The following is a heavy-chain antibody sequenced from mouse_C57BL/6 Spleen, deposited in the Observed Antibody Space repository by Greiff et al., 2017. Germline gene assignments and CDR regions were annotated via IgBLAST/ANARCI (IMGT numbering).Heavy chain of an antibody. J-gene: IGHJ4*01. D-gene: IGHD1-1*01. CDR1: GYTFTSYW. CDR2: IHPSDGDT. CDR3: ASHYDGISYVDY. Sequence: QVQLQQPGAELVKPGASVKVSCKASGYTFTSYWMHWVKQRPGQGLEWIGRIHPSDGDTNYNQKFKGKATLTVDKSSSTAYMQLSSLTSEDSAVYYCASHYDGISYVDYWGQGTSVTVSS. V-gene: IGHV1-74*01.